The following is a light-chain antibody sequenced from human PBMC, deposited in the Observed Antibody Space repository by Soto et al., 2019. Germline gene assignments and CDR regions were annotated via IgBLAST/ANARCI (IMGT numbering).Light chain of an antibody. CDR1: QDISYY. Sequence: DIQMTQSPSSLSVSVGDRVTTTCQASQDISYYLNWYQQKPGKAPKLLIYDSSYLETGVPSRFSGSGSGTDFSFTISSLQPEDIATYYCQQYDNLPYTFGQGTKLEIK. CDR2: DSS. V-gene: IGKV1-33*01. J-gene: IGKJ2*01. CDR3: QQYDNLPYT.